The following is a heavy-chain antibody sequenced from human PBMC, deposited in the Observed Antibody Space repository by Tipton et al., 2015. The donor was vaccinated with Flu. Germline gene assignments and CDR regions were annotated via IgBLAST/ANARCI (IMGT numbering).Heavy chain of an antibody. CDR3: ARFAGGP. J-gene: IGHJ5*02. CDR2: INQDGSEE. D-gene: IGHD3-16*01. Sequence: SLRLSCAASGFTFGDYWMHWVRQAPGKGLEWVAHINQDGSEESYVESVKGRFTISRDNARNSLYLQMNSLRAEDTAVYHCARFAGGPWGQGTLVTVSS. CDR1: GFTFGDYW. V-gene: IGHV3-7*01.